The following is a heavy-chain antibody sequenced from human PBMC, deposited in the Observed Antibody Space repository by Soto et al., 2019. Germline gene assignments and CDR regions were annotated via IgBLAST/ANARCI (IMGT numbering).Heavy chain of an antibody. CDR2: ISGSGSTI. CDR3: AKVFYYYDSSGYYYFDY. V-gene: IGHV3-23*01. Sequence: SLRLSCAASGFTFSSYAVSWVRQAPGKGPEWISSISGSGSTIYYADSVKGRFTISRDNSKNTLYLQMSSLRAEDTAVYYCAKVFYYYDSSGYYYFDYWGQGALVTVSS. D-gene: IGHD3-22*01. CDR1: GFTFSSYA. J-gene: IGHJ4*02.